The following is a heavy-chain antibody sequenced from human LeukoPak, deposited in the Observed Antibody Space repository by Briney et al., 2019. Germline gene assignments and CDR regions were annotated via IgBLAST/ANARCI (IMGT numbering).Heavy chain of an antibody. CDR2: ISGSGGST. D-gene: IGHD5-24*01. CDR1: GFTFSSYA. CDR3: AKDNQRDGYHTP. V-gene: IGHV3-23*01. J-gene: IGHJ4*02. Sequence: HAGGSLRLSCAASGFTFSSYAMTWVRQAPGKGLEWVSAISGSGGSTYYADSVRGRFTISRDNSKNTLYLQMNSLRAEDTAVYSCAKDNQRDGYHTPWGQGTLVTVSS.